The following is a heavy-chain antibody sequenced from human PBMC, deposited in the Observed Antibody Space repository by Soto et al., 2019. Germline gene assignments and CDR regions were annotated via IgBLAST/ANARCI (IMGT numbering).Heavy chain of an antibody. V-gene: IGHV3-23*01. D-gene: IGHD1-26*01. CDR1: GFTFSGYA. CDR2: ISGSGGST. Sequence: EVQLLESGGGLVQPGGSLRLSCAASGFTFSGYAMSWVRQAPGKGLEWVSAISGSGGSTYYADSVKGRFTISRDNSKNTLYLQMNSLRAEDTAVYYCASGPWELLLYYFDYWGQGTLVTVSS. CDR3: ASGPWELLLYYFDY. J-gene: IGHJ4*02.